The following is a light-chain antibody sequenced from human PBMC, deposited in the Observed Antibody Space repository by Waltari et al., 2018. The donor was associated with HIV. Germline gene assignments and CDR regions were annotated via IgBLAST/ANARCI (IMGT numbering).Light chain of an antibody. J-gene: IGLJ3*02. CDR3: QVWDSSSVHWV. CDR2: DDR. Sequence: SYVLTQPPSVSVAPGQTARITCGGDNIRSKSVHWYQQKSGQAPGVVVYDDRDRPSGIPERFSGSNSGNTATLTISGVEVGDEADYYCQVWDSSSVHWVFGGGTKLTV. CDR1: NIRSKS. V-gene: IGLV3-21*02.